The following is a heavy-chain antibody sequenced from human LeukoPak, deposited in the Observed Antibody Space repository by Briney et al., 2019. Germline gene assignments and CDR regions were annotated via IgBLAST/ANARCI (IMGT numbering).Heavy chain of an antibody. CDR1: GFTFSNYC. CDR3: ARGSSWTFDY. CDR2: INSDGSST. V-gene: IGHV3-74*01. J-gene: IGHJ4*02. Sequence: GGSLRVSGTASGFTFSNYCMHWVRQAPGKGLVWVSRINSDGSSTSYADSVKGRFTISRDNAKNTLYLQMNSLRAEDTAVYYCARGSSWTFDYWGQGTLVTVSS. D-gene: IGHD6-13*01.